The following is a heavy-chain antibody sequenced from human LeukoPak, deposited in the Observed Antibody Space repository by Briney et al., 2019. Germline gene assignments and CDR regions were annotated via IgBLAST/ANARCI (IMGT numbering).Heavy chain of an antibody. J-gene: IGHJ4*02. V-gene: IGHV1-69*06. Sequence: SVKVSCKASGGTFSSYSISWVRQAPGQGLEWMGVIIPMFGTTTYAQRFQGRVTITADKSTSTAYMELSSLRAEDTAVYYCARDFSVLVAARYLDYWGQGTLVTVSS. CDR2: IIPMFGTT. D-gene: IGHD2-15*01. CDR3: ARDFSVLVAARYLDY. CDR1: GGTFSSYS.